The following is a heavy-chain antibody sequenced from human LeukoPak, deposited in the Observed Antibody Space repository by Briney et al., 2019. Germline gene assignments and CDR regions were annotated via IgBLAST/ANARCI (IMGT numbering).Heavy chain of an antibody. Sequence: ASVKVSCKASGGTFSSYAISWVRQAPGQGLEWMGRIIPIFGIANYAQKFQGRVTITADKSTSTDYMELSSLRSEDTAVYYCARDARELPFDYWGQGTLVTISS. CDR1: GGTFSSYA. CDR2: IIPIFGIA. CDR3: ARDARELPFDY. D-gene: IGHD1-26*01. V-gene: IGHV1-69*04. J-gene: IGHJ4*02.